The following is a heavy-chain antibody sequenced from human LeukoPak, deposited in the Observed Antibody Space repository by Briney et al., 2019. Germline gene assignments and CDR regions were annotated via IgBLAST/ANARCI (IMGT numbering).Heavy chain of an antibody. D-gene: IGHD2-15*01. CDR3: ARCNCSGCSCYLDY. Sequence: SETLSLTCTVSGGSISSYYWSWIRQPPGKGLEWIGYIYYSGSTNYNPSLKSRVTISVDTCKNQCSLKMRSGNAAETAGYYCARCNCSGCSCYLDYWGQGTLVTVSS. J-gene: IGHJ4*02. CDR1: GGSISSYY. CDR2: IYYSGST. V-gene: IGHV4-59*01.